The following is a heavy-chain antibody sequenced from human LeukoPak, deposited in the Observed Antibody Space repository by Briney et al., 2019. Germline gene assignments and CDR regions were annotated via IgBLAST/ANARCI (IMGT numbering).Heavy chain of an antibody. CDR3: ARGRDGYNFLNRGEYYYFDY. CDR2: FYTSGST. V-gene: IGHV4-4*07. Sequence: SETLSLTCTVSGGSISSYYWSWIRQPAGKGLEWIGRFYTSGSTNYNPSLKSRVTISVDTSKNQFSLKLSSVTAADTAVYYCARGRDGYNFLNRGEYYYFDYWGQGTLVTVSS. D-gene: IGHD5-24*01. J-gene: IGHJ4*02. CDR1: GGSISSYY.